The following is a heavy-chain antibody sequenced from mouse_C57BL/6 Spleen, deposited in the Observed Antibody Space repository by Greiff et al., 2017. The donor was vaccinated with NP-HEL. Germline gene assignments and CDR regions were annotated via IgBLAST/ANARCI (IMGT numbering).Heavy chain of an antibody. J-gene: IGHJ3*01. V-gene: IGHV1-26*01. Sequence: EVQLQQSGPELVKPGASVKISCKASGYTFTDYYMNWVKQSHGKSLEWIGDINPNNGGTSYNQKFKGKATLTVDKSSSTAYMELRSLTSEDSAVYYCARSEGSSWFAYWGQGTLVTVSA. CDR3: ARSEGSSWFAY. D-gene: IGHD1-1*01. CDR1: GYTFTDYY. CDR2: INPNNGGT.